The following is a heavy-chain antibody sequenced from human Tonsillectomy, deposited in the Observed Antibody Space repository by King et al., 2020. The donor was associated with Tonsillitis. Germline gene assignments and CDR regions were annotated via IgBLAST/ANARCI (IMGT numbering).Heavy chain of an antibody. CDR1: GYAFSTYW. J-gene: IGHJ3*02. Sequence: VQLVESGAEGKKPGESLRISCHGSGYAFSTYWIAWVRQVPGKGLQYVGRIDPSDSYTNYSPSFQGHVIISVDNSINTAYLRWSSLRASDSAVYYCARIRGWTPGVFEIWGQGTLVTVSS. CDR2: IDPSDSYT. D-gene: IGHD3/OR15-3a*01. V-gene: IGHV5-10-1*03. CDR3: ARIRGWTPGVFEI.